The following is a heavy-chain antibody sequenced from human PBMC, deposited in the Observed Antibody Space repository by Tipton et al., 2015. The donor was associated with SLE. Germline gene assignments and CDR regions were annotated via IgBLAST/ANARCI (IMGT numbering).Heavy chain of an antibody. J-gene: IGHJ4*02. Sequence: TLSLTCTVSGGSISTYYWSWIRQPPGKGLEWIGYIYYSGSTHYNPSLKSRVTISVDTSRNLFSLNLSSVTAADTAVYYCARGKRHYDVLTGYYSKPHYFDFWGQGTVVAVSP. D-gene: IGHD3-9*01. CDR2: IYYSGST. CDR1: GGSISTYY. CDR3: ARGKRHYDVLTGYYSKPHYFDF. V-gene: IGHV4-59*01.